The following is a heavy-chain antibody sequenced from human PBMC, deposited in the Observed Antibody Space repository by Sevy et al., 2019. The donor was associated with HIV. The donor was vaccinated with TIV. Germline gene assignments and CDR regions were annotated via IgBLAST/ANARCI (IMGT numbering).Heavy chain of an antibody. CDR1: GFTFSSYA. Sequence: GGSLRLSCAASGFTFSSYAMSWVRQAPGKGLEWVSAISGSGGSTYYADSVKGRFTISRDNSKNTLYLQMNSLRAEDTAVYYCARGTNYYGSGSYPYWGQGTLVTVSS. CDR2: ISGSGGST. D-gene: IGHD3-10*01. J-gene: IGHJ4*02. V-gene: IGHV3-23*01. CDR3: ARGTNYYGSGSYPY.